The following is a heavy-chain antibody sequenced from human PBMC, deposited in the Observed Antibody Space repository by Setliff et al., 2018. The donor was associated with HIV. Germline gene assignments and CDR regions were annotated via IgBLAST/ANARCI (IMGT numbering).Heavy chain of an antibody. CDR3: ARQFRYPNRAVAGVDY. J-gene: IGHJ4*02. D-gene: IGHD6-19*01. Sequence: PSETLSLTCTVSGGSISNNSYYWGWVRQSPGKGLELIGNLFYNGNTYYNPSLKSRVTISVDTSKNQFSLKLSSVTAADTAIYFCARQFRYPNRAVAGVDYWGQGTLVTVSS. CDR1: GGSISNNSYY. V-gene: IGHV4-39*01. CDR2: LFYNGNT.